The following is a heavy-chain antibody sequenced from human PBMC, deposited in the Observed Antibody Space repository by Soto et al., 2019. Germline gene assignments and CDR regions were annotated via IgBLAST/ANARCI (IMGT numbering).Heavy chain of an antibody. CDR2: ISWDGGST. CDR1: GFTFDDYA. Sequence: GGSLRLSCAASGFTFDDYAMHWVRQAPGKGLEWVSLISWDGGSTYYADSVKGRFTISRDNSKNSLYLQMNSLRAEDTALYYCAKDTGGSSSRHYYYYYGMDVWGQGTTVTVSS. CDR3: AKDTGGSSSRHYYYYYGMDV. D-gene: IGHD6-6*01. V-gene: IGHV3-43D*04. J-gene: IGHJ6*02.